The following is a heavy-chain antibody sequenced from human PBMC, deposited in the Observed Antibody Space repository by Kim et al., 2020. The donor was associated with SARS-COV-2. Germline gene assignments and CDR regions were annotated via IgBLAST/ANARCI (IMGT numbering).Heavy chain of an antibody. J-gene: IGHJ4*02. CDR3: ARNQYCGSITCYHY. CDR2: INPSGGST. CDR1: GYTFTNYY. V-gene: IGHV1-46*01. D-gene: IGHD2-2*01. Sequence: ASVKVSCKASGYTFTNYYIHCVRQAPGQGLEWMGIINPSGGSTNYAQKFQGRVTMTRDTSTSTVYMELSSLISEDTAVYYCARNQYCGSITCYHYWRQGTLVTVSS.